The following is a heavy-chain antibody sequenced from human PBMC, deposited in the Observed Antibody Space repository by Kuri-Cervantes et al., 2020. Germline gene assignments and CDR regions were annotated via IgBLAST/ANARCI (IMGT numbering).Heavy chain of an antibody. Sequence: ASVKVSCKASGGTFSSYAISWVRQAPGQRLEWMGWINAGNGNTKYSQEFQGRVTITRDTSASTAYMELSSLRSEDTAVYYCAREMPTSIAVRRGGNWFDPWGQGTLVTVSS. V-gene: IGHV1-3*01. D-gene: IGHD6-6*01. CDR1: GGTFSSYA. J-gene: IGHJ5*02. CDR3: AREMPTSIAVRRGGNWFDP. CDR2: INAGNGNT.